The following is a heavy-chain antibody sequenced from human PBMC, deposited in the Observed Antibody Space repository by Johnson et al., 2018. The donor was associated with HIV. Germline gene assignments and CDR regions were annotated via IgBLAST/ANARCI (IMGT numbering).Heavy chain of an antibody. J-gene: IGHJ3*01. CDR2: IKSKSDGGTT. Sequence: VQLVESGGGLVKPGGSLRLSCAASGFTFRNAWMSWVRQAPGKGVEWVGHIKSKSDGGTTDSAAPVKGRFTISRDDSKSMVYLQMNSLKTEDTAVYYCTTKIPHDYDISGYYYTGFELWGQGTMVTVSS. CDR1: GFTFRNAW. D-gene: IGHD3-22*01. CDR3: TTKIPHDYDISGYYYTGFEL. V-gene: IGHV3-15*01.